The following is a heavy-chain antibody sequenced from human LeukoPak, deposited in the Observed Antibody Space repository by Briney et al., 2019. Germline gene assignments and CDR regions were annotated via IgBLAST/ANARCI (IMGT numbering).Heavy chain of an antibody. V-gene: IGHV1-69*04. CDR2: IIPILGIA. D-gene: IGHD3-22*01. Sequence: ASVKVSCKASGGTFSSYAISWVRQAPGQGLEWMGRIIPILGIANYAQKFQGRATITADKSTSTAYMELSSLRSEDTAVYYCASRVPDSSGYYSFDYWGQGTLVTVSS. J-gene: IGHJ4*02. CDR1: GGTFSSYA. CDR3: ASRVPDSSGYYSFDY.